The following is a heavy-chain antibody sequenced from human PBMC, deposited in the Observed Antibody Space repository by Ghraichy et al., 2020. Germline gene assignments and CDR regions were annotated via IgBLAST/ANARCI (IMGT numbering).Heavy chain of an antibody. D-gene: IGHD2-15*01. CDR1: GGSFSGYY. Sequence: SETLSLTCAVYGGSFSGYYWSWIRQLPGKGLEWIGEINHSGSTNYNPSLKSRVTISVDTSKNQFSLKLSSVTAADTAVYYCARGPPAGRYCSGGSCYNWFDPWGQGNLVTVSS. CDR3: ARGPPAGRYCSGGSCYNWFDP. V-gene: IGHV4-34*01. CDR2: INHSGST. J-gene: IGHJ5*02.